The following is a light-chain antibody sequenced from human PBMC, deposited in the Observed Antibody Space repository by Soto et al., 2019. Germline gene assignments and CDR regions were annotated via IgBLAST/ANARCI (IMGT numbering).Light chain of an antibody. CDR1: LSDVGGQNF. V-gene: IGLV2-8*01. Sequence: QSVLTQPPSASGSPGQSVTFSCTGTLSDVGGQNFVSWYQQDPGKAPKLMIYDVNKRPSGVPDRFSGSKSGNTAYLTVSGLQAEDEANYYCQSYDNSLPWVFGGGTKLTVL. J-gene: IGLJ3*02. CDR3: QSYDNSLPWV. CDR2: DVN.